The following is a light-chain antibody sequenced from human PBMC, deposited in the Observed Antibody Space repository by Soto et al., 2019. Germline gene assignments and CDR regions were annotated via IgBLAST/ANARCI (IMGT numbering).Light chain of an antibody. CDR3: QQFNFYPLT. V-gene: IGKV1-9*01. CDR1: QGIRDF. CDR2: AAS. J-gene: IGKJ4*01. Sequence: DIQLTQSPSFLSASVGDRVTITCRASQGIRDFLAWYQQKPGKAPKLLIYAASTLQAGVPTRFSVFASGTVFTLTISNLQPADSATYYCQQFNFYPLTFGGGTKVEIK.